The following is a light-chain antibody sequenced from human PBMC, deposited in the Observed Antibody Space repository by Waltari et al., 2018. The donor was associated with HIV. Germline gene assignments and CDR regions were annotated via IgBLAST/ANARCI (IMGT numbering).Light chain of an antibody. Sequence: ELVLTQSPATLSSSPGQKVILSCRASESVGTSLAWYQHKRGQAPRLLIYDASNRDTGTPPRFSGVGAGTDFTRTISGLETEDFAVYYCQQRRNWPRVTFGPGTTV. J-gene: IGKJ3*01. CDR1: ESVGTS. CDR2: DAS. V-gene: IGKV3-11*01. CDR3: QQRRNWPRVT.